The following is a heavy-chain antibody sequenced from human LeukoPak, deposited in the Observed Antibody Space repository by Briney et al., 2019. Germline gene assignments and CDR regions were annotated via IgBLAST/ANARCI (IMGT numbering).Heavy chain of an antibody. V-gene: IGHV3-30*02. D-gene: IGHD5-24*01. J-gene: IGHJ3*02. Sequence: PGGSLRLSCAASGFTFNNCDMHWVRQTPGKGLEWVAFIRYDGGDKYYVDSVKGRFTISRDNSRNTLYLQMNSLTAEDTAVYYCAKNRGGHNYADAFEIWGQGTMVRVYS. CDR3: AKNRGGHNYADAFEI. CDR2: IRYDGGDK. CDR1: GFTFNNCD.